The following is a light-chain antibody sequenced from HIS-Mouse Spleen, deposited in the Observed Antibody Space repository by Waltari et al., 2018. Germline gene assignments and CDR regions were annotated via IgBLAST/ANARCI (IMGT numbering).Light chain of an antibody. CDR3: YSTDSSGNHRV. CDR1: ALPKTY. J-gene: IGLJ2*01. CDR2: EDS. V-gene: IGLV3-10*01. Sequence: SYELTQPPSVSVSPGQTARITCSGDALPKTYAYWYQQKSGQAPVMGIYEDSKRPSGIPERFSGSSSGTMATLTISGAQVGDEADYYCYSTDSSGNHRVFGGGTKLTVL.